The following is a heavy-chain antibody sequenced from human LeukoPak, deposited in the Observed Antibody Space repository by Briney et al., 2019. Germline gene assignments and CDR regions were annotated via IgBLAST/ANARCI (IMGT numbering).Heavy chain of an antibody. Sequence: GRSLRLSCAASGFTFSSYGMHWVRQAPGKGLEWVAVIWYDGSNKYYADSVKGRFTISRDNAKNSLYLQMNSLRAEDTALYYCAKGPLYYYDSSGYYFSVWGQGTLVTVSS. CDR3: AKGPLYYYDSSGYYFSV. CDR1: GFTFSSYG. J-gene: IGHJ4*02. V-gene: IGHV3-33*03. D-gene: IGHD3-22*01. CDR2: IWYDGSNK.